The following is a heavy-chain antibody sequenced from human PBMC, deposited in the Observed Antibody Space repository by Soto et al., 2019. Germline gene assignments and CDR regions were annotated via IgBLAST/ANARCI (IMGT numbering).Heavy chain of an antibody. Sequence: GGSLRLSCATSGFTFSSYAMSWVRQPPGKGLEWVSVISGSGGSTYYADSVKGRFTISRDNSKNTLYLQMNSLRAEDTAVYYCAREMAALNYFDYWGQGTLVTVSS. CDR2: ISGSGGST. D-gene: IGHD2-15*01. CDR1: GFTFSSYA. V-gene: IGHV3-23*01. J-gene: IGHJ4*02. CDR3: AREMAALNYFDY.